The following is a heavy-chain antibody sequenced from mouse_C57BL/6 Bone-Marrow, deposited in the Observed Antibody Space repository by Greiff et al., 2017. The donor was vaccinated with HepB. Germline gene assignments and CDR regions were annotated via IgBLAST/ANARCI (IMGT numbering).Heavy chain of an antibody. V-gene: IGHV14-4*01. CDR1: GFNIKDDY. Sequence: EVHLVESGAELVRPGASVKLSCTASGFNIKDDYMHWVKQRPEQGLEWIGWIDPENGDTEYASKFQGKATITADTSSNTAYLQLSSLTSEDTAVYYCTTNDSDPWFAYWGQGTLVTVSA. D-gene: IGHD2-4*01. CDR3: TTNDSDPWFAY. CDR2: IDPENGDT. J-gene: IGHJ3*01.